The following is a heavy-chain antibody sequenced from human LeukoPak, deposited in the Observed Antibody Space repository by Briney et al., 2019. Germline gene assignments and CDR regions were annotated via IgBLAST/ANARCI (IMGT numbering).Heavy chain of an antibody. CDR2: IYHSGST. J-gene: IGHJ4*02. CDR1: GGSISSGGYS. V-gene: IGHV4-30-2*01. CDR3: ARITIFGVVIREYYFDY. D-gene: IGHD3-3*01. Sequence: SETLSLTCAVSGGSISSGGYSWSWIRQPPGKGLEWIGYIYHSGSTYYNPSLKSRVTISVDRSKNQFSLKLSSVTAADTAVYYCARITIFGVVIREYYFDYWGQGTLVTVSS.